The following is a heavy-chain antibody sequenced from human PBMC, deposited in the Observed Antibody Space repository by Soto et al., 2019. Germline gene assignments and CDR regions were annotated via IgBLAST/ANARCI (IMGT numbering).Heavy chain of an antibody. Sequence: ASVKVSSKSSGYRFTNYGATWVRQAPGQGLEWMGWISAYNGDTHYAQNLQGRLTMTTDTSTSTGYMELRALGSDDTAVYFCARVEDYFDSSGYAHWGQGTLVTVSS. CDR2: ISAYNGDT. D-gene: IGHD3-22*01. J-gene: IGHJ1*01. CDR3: ARVEDYFDSSGYAH. V-gene: IGHV1-18*04. CDR1: GYRFTNYG.